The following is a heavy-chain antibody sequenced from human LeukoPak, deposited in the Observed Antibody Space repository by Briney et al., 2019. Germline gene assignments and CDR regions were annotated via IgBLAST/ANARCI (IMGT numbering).Heavy chain of an antibody. CDR3: ASAFYDILTGYPEYYFDY. J-gene: IGHJ4*02. D-gene: IGHD3-9*01. Sequence: ETLSLTCTVSGGSISSSSYYWMHWVRQVPGKGLVCVSRINIDGTSTSYADSVKGRFTISRDKSKNTLNLQMNSLRAEDTAVYYCASAFYDILTGYPEYYFDYWGQGTLVTVSS. CDR2: INIDGTST. V-gene: IGHV3-74*01. CDR1: GGSISSSSYYW.